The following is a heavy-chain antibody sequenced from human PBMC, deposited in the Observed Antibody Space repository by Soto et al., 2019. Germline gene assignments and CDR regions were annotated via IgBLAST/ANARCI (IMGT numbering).Heavy chain of an antibody. CDR3: AKALTGEAARGDAFDI. CDR1: GFTFDDYA. D-gene: IGHD7-27*01. CDR2: ISWNSGSI. V-gene: IGHV3-9*01. J-gene: IGHJ3*02. Sequence: GGSLRLSCAASGFTFDDYAMHWVRQAPGKGLEWASGISWNSGSIGYADSVKGRFTISRDNAKNSLYLQMNSLRAEDTALYYCAKALTGEAARGDAFDIWGQGTMVTVSS.